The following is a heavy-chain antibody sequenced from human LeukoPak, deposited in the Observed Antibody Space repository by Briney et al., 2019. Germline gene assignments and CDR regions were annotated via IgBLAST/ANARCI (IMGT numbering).Heavy chain of an antibody. D-gene: IGHD2-15*01. J-gene: IGHJ4*02. V-gene: IGHV1-46*01. Sequence: GASVKVSCKASGYTFINFYLHWVRQAPGQGLEWMGLLNPSGGNTRYAQKFQGRVTMTRDTSTSTVYMELSSLRSEDTAVYYCARQGGSKPLNYFDFWGQGTLVTVSS. CDR3: ARQGGSKPLNYFDF. CDR2: LNPSGGNT. CDR1: GYTFINFY.